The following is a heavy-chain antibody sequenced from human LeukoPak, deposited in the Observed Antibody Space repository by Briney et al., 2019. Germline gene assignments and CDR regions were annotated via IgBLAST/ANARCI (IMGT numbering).Heavy chain of an antibody. J-gene: IGHJ4*02. CDR1: GFTFSIYA. D-gene: IGHD3-22*01. V-gene: IGHV3-30*04. Sequence: GGSLRLSCAASGFTFSIYAIHWVRQTPGKGLEWVAIISYDGSYQYYADSVKGRFTISRDSSKNTVYLQMNSLRAEDTAVYYCAKINYYDSSGPFDYWGQGTLVTVSS. CDR2: ISYDGSYQ. CDR3: AKINYYDSSGPFDY.